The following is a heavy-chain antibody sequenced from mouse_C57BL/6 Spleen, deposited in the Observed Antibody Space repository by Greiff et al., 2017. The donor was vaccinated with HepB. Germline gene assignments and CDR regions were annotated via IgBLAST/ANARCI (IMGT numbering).Heavy chain of an antibody. CDR1: GYTFTSYW. Sequence: VQLQQPGAELVKPGASVKLSCKASGYTFTSYWMHWVKQRPGQGLEWIGMIHPNSGSTNYNEKFKSKATLTVDKSSSTAYMQLSSLTSEDSAVYYCARYPYYYGSSYYFDYWGQGTTLTVSS. J-gene: IGHJ2*01. D-gene: IGHD1-1*01. CDR3: ARYPYYYGSSYYFDY. V-gene: IGHV1-64*01. CDR2: IHPNSGST.